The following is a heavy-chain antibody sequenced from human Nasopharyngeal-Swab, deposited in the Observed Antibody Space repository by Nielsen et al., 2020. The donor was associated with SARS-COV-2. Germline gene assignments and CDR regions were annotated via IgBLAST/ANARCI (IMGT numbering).Heavy chain of an antibody. CDR1: GGSISNYY. Sequence: GSLRLSCTVSGGSISNYYWSWIRQPPGKGLEWIGYISYTGSTNYNPSLKSRVTISLDTSKTQSSLKLRSVTAADTAVHYCARHYGHVVVTDNWFDPWGQGTLVTVSS. CDR2: ISYTGST. V-gene: IGHV4-59*08. CDR3: ARHYGHVVVTDNWFDP. J-gene: IGHJ5*02. D-gene: IGHD2-21*02.